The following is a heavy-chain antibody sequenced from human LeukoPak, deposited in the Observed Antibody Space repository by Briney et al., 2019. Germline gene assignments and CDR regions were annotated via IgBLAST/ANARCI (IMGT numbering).Heavy chain of an antibody. D-gene: IGHD6-13*01. CDR1: GGTFSSYA. V-gene: IGHV1-69*05. CDR2: IIPIFGTA. Sequence: SVKVSCKASGGTFSSYAISWVRQAPGQGLEWMGGIIPIFGTANYAQKFQGRVTITTDESTSTAYMELSSLRSEDTAVYYCARVSASNSSPYYYYMDVWGQGTLVTVSS. J-gene: IGHJ6*03. CDR3: ARVSASNSSPYYYYMDV.